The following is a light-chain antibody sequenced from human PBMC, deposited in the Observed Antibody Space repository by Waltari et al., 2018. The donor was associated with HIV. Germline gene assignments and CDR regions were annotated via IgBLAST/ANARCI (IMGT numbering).Light chain of an antibody. J-gene: IGLJ3*02. V-gene: IGLV2-14*03. Sequence: SALTQPASVSGSPGQAITISCTGISSDVDYYHYDCWYQQHPGKAPKLMIYDVTHRPSGVSNRFSGSKSGNTASLTISGLQAEDEADYYCSSYTSSSWVFGGGTKLTVL. CDR2: DVT. CDR3: SSYTSSSWV. CDR1: SSDVDYYHY.